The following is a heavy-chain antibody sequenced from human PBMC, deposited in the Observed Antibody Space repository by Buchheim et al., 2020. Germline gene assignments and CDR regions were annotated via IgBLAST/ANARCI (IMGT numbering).Heavy chain of an antibody. CDR3: ARRVAGSSSVDY. J-gene: IGHJ4*02. V-gene: IGHV4-4*02. CDR1: GVSISSSNW. CDR2: IHYSGKI. D-gene: IGHD6-6*01. Sequence: QVQLQESGPGLVEPSGTLSLTCAVSGVSISSSNWCSWFRQPPGKGLEWIGEIHYSGKISYNPSLKSRVTISLDKSKNQFSLKLSSVIAADTAVYYCARRVAGSSSVDYWGQGIL.